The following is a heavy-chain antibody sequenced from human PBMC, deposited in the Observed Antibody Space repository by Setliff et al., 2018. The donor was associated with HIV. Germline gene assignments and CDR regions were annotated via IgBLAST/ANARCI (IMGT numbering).Heavy chain of an antibody. Sequence: PSETLSLTCGVYGGSFSGYYWSWIRQSPGKGLEWIGEINHSESTNYNPSVKRRVTISIDTSKNQISLKLSSVTAADTAVYYCARGHSYDSYGYYLRGFDIWGPGTMVTVSS. CDR2: INHSEST. CDR3: ARGHSYDSYGYYLRGFDI. V-gene: IGHV4-34*01. D-gene: IGHD3-22*01. CDR1: GGSFSGYY. J-gene: IGHJ3*02.